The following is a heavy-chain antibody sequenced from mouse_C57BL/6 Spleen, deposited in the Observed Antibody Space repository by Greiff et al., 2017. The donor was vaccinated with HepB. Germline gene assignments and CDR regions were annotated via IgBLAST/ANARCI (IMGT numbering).Heavy chain of an antibody. CDR3: TSSTTVVAGEMDY. Sequence: QVQLQQSGAELVRPGASVTLSCKASGYTFTDYEMHWVKQTPVHGLEWIGAIDPETGGTAYNQKFKGKAILTADKSSSTAYMELRSLTSEDSAVYYCTSSTTVVAGEMDYWGQGTSVTVSS. CDR2: IDPETGGT. J-gene: IGHJ4*01. V-gene: IGHV1-15*01. D-gene: IGHD1-1*01. CDR1: GYTFTDYE.